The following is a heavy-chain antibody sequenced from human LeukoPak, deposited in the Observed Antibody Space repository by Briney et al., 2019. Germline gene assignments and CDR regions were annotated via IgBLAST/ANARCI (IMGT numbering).Heavy chain of an antibody. CDR3: ARDSETETGWYYYGMDV. V-gene: IGHV3-53*01. J-gene: IGHJ6*02. Sequence: GSLRLSCAASGFTVSSNYMNWVRQAPGKGLEWIAVLYSGGSAYYADSVKGRFTISRDNSKNTLYPQIYNLRAEDTAVYYCARDSETETGWYYYGMDVWGQGTTVTVSS. CDR1: GFTVSSNY. D-gene: IGHD2-21*02. CDR2: LYSGGSA.